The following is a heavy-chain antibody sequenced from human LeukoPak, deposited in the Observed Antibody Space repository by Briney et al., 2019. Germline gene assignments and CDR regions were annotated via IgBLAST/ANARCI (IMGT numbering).Heavy chain of an antibody. D-gene: IGHD3-3*01. CDR2: IYYSGST. CDR1: GGPTSTYS. Sequence: PSETLSLTCTVSGGPTSTYSWSWIRQPPGKGLEWFGYIYYSGSTNYNPSLKSRVTISVDTSKKQFSLRLSSVTATDTAVYYCARGDFGVVIMGDYWGQGTLVSVSS. V-gene: IGHV4-59*01. CDR3: ARGDFGVVIMGDY. J-gene: IGHJ4*02.